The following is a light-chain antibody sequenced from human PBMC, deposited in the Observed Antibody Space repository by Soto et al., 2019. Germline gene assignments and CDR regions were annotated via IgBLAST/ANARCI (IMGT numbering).Light chain of an antibody. CDR1: SSDIGSYNY. CDR2: EVT. V-gene: IGLV2-14*01. J-gene: IGLJ2*01. CDR3: ASYTSTDTVV. Sequence: QSALTQPASVSGSPGQSITISCTGTSSDIGSYNYVSWYQQHPGKAPKLMLYEVTNRPSGVSNRFSGSKSGNTASLTISGLQAEDEADYHCASYTSTDTVVFGGGTQLTVL.